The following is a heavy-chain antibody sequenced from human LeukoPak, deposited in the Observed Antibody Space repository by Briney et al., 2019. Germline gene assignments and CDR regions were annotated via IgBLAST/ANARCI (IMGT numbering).Heavy chain of an antibody. J-gene: IGHJ4*02. CDR1: GFTLSSYW. D-gene: IGHD6-19*01. CDR3: ARHSSGWASDY. V-gene: IGHV3-74*01. CDR2: INSDGSRT. Sequence: PGGSLRLSCAASGFTLSSYWMHWVRQAPGKGLLWVSRINSDGSRTTYADSVKGRFTISRDNAKNTLYLQMNSLRAEDTAVYYCARHSSGWASDYWGQGTLVTVSS.